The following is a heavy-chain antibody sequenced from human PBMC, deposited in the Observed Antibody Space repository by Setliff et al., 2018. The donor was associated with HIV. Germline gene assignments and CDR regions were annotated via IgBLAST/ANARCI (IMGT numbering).Heavy chain of an antibody. CDR1: GFTVGNNH. CDR3: ARDDYFQH. Sequence: LRLSCAASGFTVGNNHLTWVRQAPGKGLEWVSVMNSDGGTYYADSVKGRFTISRDNSINIVYLHMNSLIAEDTAVYYCARDDYFQHWGQGTQVTVSS. V-gene: IGHV3-53*01. CDR2: MNSDGGT. J-gene: IGHJ1*01.